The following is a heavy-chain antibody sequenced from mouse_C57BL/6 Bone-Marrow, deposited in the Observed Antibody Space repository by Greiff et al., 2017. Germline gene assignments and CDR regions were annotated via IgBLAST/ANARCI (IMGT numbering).Heavy chain of an antibody. J-gene: IGHJ3*01. CDR1: GYTFTSYW. V-gene: IGHV1-50*01. Sequence: QVQLQQPGAELVKPGASVKLSCKASGYTFTSYWTQWVKQRPGQGLEWIGEIDPSDSYTNYNQKFKGKATLTVDTSSSTAYMQLSSLTSEDSAVYYCARGAWFAYWGQGTLVTVSA. CDR3: ARGAWFAY. CDR2: IDPSDSYT.